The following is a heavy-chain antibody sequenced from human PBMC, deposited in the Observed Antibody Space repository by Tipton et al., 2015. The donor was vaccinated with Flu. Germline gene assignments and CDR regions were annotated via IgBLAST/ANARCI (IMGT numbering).Heavy chain of an antibody. J-gene: IGHJ4*02. D-gene: IGHD6-19*01. CDR1: GFTFSRYA. CDR3: ARVIPEFVAGLSY. CDR2: IGGGATT. V-gene: IGHV3-23*01. Sequence: SLRLSCTASGFTFSRYAMSWVRQAPGKGLEWVSSIGGGATTYFADSVKGRFTISRDNIRNTLFLQMNSLRAEDTAIYYCARVIPEFVAGLSYWGQGTLVSVSS.